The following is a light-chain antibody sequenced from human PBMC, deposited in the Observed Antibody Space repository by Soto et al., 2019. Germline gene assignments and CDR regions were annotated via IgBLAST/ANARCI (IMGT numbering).Light chain of an antibody. CDR3: QKRYNLSQT. V-gene: IGKV3-11*01. CDR1: QSVSRT. Sequence: EVVLTQSPATLSLSPGERANLSCRTSQSVSRTLACYQQTSGQAPRLLIYDASNRDTVIPTRFSGSGSGTDFNLTISSIENEEFAVYYCQKRYNLSQTVGNGTTVQIK. CDR2: DAS. J-gene: IGKJ1*01.